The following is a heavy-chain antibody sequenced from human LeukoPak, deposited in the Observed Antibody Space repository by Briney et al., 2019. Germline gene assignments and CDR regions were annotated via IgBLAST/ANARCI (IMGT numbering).Heavy chain of an antibody. Sequence: MPSETLSLTCTVSGGSISSSSYYWGWIRQPPGKGLEWIGEINHSGSTNYNPSLKSRATISVYTSKTQFSLKLRSVTAADTAVYYCARLPDYYSRHGAPGWGQGTLVTVSS. V-gene: IGHV4-39*07. CDR3: ARLPDYYSRHGAPG. CDR1: GGSISSSSYY. CDR2: INHSGST. D-gene: IGHD3-10*01. J-gene: IGHJ4*02.